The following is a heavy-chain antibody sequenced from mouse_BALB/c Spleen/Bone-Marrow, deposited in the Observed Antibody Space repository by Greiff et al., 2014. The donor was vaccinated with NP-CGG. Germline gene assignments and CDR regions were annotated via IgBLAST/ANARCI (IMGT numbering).Heavy chain of an antibody. Sequence: VQLQQSGAELVRPGTSVKVSCKASGYALTNYLIEWVKQRPGPGLEWIGVINPGSGGANYNEKFKCKATLTADKSSSPPYMQLSNLTSDDSAVYFCARWDYAMDYWGQGTSVTVSS. V-gene: IGHV1-54*01. CDR3: ARWDYAMDY. CDR1: GYALTNYL. CDR2: INPGSGGA. J-gene: IGHJ4*01.